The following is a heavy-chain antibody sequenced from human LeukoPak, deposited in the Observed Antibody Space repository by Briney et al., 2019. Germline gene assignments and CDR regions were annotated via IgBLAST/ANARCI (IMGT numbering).Heavy chain of an antibody. CDR3: ARDRGSGSYDAFDI. Sequence: PGGSLRLSCAASGFIFSSYWMSWVRQAPGKGLEWVANIKQDGSEKYYVDSVKGRFTISRDNAKNSLYLQMNSLRAEDTAVYYCARDRGSGSYDAFDIWGQGTMVTVSS. V-gene: IGHV3-7*01. D-gene: IGHD6-19*01. CDR1: GFIFSSYW. J-gene: IGHJ3*02. CDR2: IKQDGSEK.